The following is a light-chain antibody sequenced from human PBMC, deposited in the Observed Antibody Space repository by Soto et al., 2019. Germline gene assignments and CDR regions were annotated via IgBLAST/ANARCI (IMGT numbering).Light chain of an antibody. J-gene: IGKJ4*01. Sequence: EVGMTQSPATLSVSPGERATLSCRASRGIGSTLAWYQQKPGQTPRLLIYDTSTRATGVPGRFIGSRSGTEFTLTIASLQSEDFAIYYCQHYVTWPLAFGGGTRVENK. CDR3: QHYVTWPLA. V-gene: IGKV3-15*01. CDR1: RGIGST. CDR2: DTS.